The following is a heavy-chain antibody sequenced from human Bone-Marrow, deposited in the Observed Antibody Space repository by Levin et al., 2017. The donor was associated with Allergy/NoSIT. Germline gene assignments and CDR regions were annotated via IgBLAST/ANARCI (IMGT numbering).Heavy chain of an antibody. CDR3: AKEGLPYDPNPRPSAREPNKYCSGGSCYFDYYYYMDV. J-gene: IGHJ6*03. D-gene: IGHD2-15*01. CDR2: ISGSGGST. CDR1: GFTFSSYA. V-gene: IGHV3-23*01. Sequence: GESLKISCAASGFTFSSYAMSWVRQAPGKGLEWVSAISGSGGSTYYADSVKGRFTISRDNSKNTLYLQMNSLRAEDTAVYYCAKEGLPYDPNPRPSAREPNKYCSGGSCYFDYYYYMDVWGKGTTVTVSS.